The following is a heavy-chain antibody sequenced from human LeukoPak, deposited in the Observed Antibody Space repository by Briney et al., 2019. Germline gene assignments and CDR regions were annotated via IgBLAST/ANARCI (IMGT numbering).Heavy chain of an antibody. CDR2: ISDEGINK. J-gene: IGHJ5*02. CDR1: GFTFSRYS. CDR3: ARDFLGGDGKWFDP. D-gene: IGHD2-21*01. V-gene: IGHV3-30*04. Sequence: PGRSLRLSCAASGFTFSRYSMHWVRQAPRKGLEWVTIISDEGINKYYADSVKGRFTISRDNPKNTLYLQMDSLRPEDTALYYCARDFLGGDGKWFDPRGEGTLVTVSS.